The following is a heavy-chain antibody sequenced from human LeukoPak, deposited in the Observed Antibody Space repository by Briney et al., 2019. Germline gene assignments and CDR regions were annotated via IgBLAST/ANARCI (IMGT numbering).Heavy chain of an antibody. CDR2: ISGSGGST. J-gene: IGHJ3*01. Sequence: SGGSLRLSCAASGFTFSSYAMSWVRQAPGKGLEWVSAISGSGGSTYYADSVKGRFTISRDNAKNSLYLPMNSLRDEDTAVYYCAIVGCYRGVCGFDFWGPGTMVTVSS. CDR1: GFTFSSYA. D-gene: IGHD2-2*01. CDR3: AIVGCYRGVCGFDF. V-gene: IGHV3-23*01.